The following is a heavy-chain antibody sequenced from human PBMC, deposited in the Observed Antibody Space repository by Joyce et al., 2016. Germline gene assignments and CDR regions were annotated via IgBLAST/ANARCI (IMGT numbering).Heavy chain of an antibody. CDR2: SSSEGTSR. CDR3: VKEWEHLRVFDF. V-gene: IGHV3-64D*06. CDR1: GFTFSLFA. Sequence: EVQLVESGGGLVQPGGSLRLSCSASGFTFSLFAMHWIRQAPGQGLQHVSASSSEGTSRYYADSVRGRFTISRDNSKNTLYLQMSSLRSEDTALYYCVKEWEHLRVFDFWGQGTLVTVSS. J-gene: IGHJ4*02. D-gene: IGHD1-26*01.